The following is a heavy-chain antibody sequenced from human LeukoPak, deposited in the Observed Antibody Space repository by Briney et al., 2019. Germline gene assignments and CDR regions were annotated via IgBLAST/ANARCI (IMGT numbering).Heavy chain of an antibody. CDR3: ARDGPKHCSNGVCYAPVDP. J-gene: IGHJ5*02. Sequence: TPGGSLRLSCAASGFTFRSYSMNWVRQAPGKGLEWVSSISSGSSYIYYADSVKGRFTISRDNGKNSLYLQMNSLRAEDTAVYYRARDGPKHCSNGVCYAPVDPWGQGTLVTVSS. D-gene: IGHD2-8*01. CDR2: ISSGSSYI. V-gene: IGHV3-21*01. CDR1: GFTFRSYS.